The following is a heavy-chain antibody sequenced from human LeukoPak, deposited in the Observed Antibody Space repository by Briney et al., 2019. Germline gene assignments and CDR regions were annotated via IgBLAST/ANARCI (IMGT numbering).Heavy chain of an antibody. CDR2: IYHSGGT. CDR1: GGSISSSNW. Sequence: PSETLSLTCAVSGGSISSSNWWSWVRQPPGKGLEWIGEIYHSGGTNYNPSLKSRVTISVDKSKNQFSLKLSSVTAADTAVYYCARQHYYDSSGYYYFDYRGQGTLVTVSS. V-gene: IGHV4-4*02. D-gene: IGHD3-22*01. CDR3: ARQHYYDSSGYYYFDY. J-gene: IGHJ4*02.